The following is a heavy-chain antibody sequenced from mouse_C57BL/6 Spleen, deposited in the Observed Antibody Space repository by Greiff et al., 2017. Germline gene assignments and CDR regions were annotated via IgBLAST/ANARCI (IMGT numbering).Heavy chain of an antibody. Sequence: QVQLQQPGAELVRPGTSVKLSCKASGYTFTSYWMHWVKQRPGQGLEWIGVIDPSDSYTNYNQKFKGKATLTVDTSSSTAYMQLSSLTSEDSAVXYCARGRGVVAPFDVWGTGTTVTVSS. V-gene: IGHV1-59*01. J-gene: IGHJ1*03. CDR3: ARGRGVVAPFDV. CDR1: GYTFTSYW. D-gene: IGHD1-1*01. CDR2: IDPSDSYT.